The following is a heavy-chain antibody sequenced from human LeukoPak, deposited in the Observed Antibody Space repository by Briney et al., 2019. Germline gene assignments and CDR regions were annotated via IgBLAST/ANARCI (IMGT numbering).Heavy chain of an antibody. D-gene: IGHD1-26*01. V-gene: IGHV1-69-2*01. CDR1: GYTFTDYY. CDR2: VDPEDGET. Sequence: ASVKISCKASGYTFTDYYMHWVQQAPGKGLEWMGRVDPEDGETIYAEKFQGRVTITADTSTDTAYMELSSLRSEDTAVYYCATLGGGLAFDIWGQGTMVTVSS. J-gene: IGHJ3*02. CDR3: ATLGGGLAFDI.